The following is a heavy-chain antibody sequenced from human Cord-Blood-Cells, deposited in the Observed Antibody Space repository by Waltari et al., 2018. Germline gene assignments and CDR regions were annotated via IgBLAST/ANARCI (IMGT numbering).Heavy chain of an antibody. CDR1: GFTFSSYA. D-gene: IGHD3-10*01. V-gene: IGHV3-30*04. CDR2: ISYEGSNK. Sequence: QVQLVESGGGVVQPGRSLRLSCAASGFTFSSYAMHWVRRAPGKGVGWVAVISYEGSNKYYADSVKGRFTISRDNSKNTLYLQMNSLRAEDTAVYYCARDYYGSGSYYWGQGTLVTVSS. CDR3: ARDYYGSGSYY. J-gene: IGHJ4*02.